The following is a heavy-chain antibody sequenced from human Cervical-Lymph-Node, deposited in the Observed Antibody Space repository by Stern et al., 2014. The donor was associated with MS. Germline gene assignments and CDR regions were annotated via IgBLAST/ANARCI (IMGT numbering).Heavy chain of an antibody. Sequence: QLQLQESCPGLVKPSQTLSLTCTVSGGSISSGGYYWSWIRQHPGKGLEWIGYIYYSGSTSYNPSLKSRFTISVDTSKSQFSLRLSSVTAADTAVYYCASGQPATVTWAFDIWGPGTMVTVSS. CDR2: IYYSGST. V-gene: IGHV4-31*03. J-gene: IGHJ3*02. CDR1: GGSISSGGYY. CDR3: ASGQPATVTWAFDI. D-gene: IGHD4-17*01.